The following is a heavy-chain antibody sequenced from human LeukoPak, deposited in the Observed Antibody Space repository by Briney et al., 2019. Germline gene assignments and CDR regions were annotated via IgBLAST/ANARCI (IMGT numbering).Heavy chain of an antibody. Sequence: GGSLSLSCAASGFTFSGSAMHWVRQASGKGLEWVGRIRSKANSYATAYAASVKGRFIISRDDSKNTAYLQMNSLKTEDTAVYYCTRSSHYYDTWFDPWGQGTLVTVSS. V-gene: IGHV3-73*01. CDR2: IRSKANSYAT. CDR1: GFTFSGSA. CDR3: TRSSHYYDTWFDP. J-gene: IGHJ5*02. D-gene: IGHD3-22*01.